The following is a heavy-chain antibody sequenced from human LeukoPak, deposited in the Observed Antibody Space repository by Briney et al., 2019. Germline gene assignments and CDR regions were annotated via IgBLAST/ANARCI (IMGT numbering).Heavy chain of an antibody. Sequence: GGSLRLSCAASGFTFSTHSMNWVRQAPGKGLEWVSYISTSGYTIYYADSVKGRFTISRDNARNSLYLQMNSLRAEDTAVYYCARKDSVVSSYYFDYWGQGTLVTVSS. D-gene: IGHD3-22*01. CDR2: ISTSGYTI. CDR1: GFTFSTHS. V-gene: IGHV3-48*01. CDR3: ARKDSVVSSYYFDY. J-gene: IGHJ4*02.